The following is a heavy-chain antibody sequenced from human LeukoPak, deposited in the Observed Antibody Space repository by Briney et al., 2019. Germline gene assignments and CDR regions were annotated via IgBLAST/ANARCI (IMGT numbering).Heavy chain of an antibody. D-gene: IGHD5-12*01. Sequence: ASVKVSCKASGYTFIEDYMHWVRQAPGQGLEWMGWINPNIGGTNYAQNFQGRVTMTRDTSINTVYMELTRLRSDDTAVYYCARDYLRGYSDSSWFDPWGQGTLVTVSS. V-gene: IGHV1-2*02. CDR2: INPNIGGT. J-gene: IGHJ5*02. CDR1: GYTFIEDY. CDR3: ARDYLRGYSDSSWFDP.